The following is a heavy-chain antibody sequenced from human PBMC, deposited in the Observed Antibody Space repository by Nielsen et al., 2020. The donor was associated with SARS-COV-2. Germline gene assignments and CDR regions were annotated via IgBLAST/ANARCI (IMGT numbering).Heavy chain of an antibody. V-gene: IGHV1-69*13. J-gene: IGHJ4*02. CDR2: IIPIFGTA. Sequence: SVKVSCKASGYTLTSYGISWVRQAPGQGLEWMGGIIPIFGTANYAQKFQGRVTITADESTSTAYMELGSLRSEDTAVYYCARVGYSYGHDLDYWGQGTLVTVSS. CDR3: ARVGYSYGHDLDY. D-gene: IGHD5-18*01. CDR1: GYTLTSYG.